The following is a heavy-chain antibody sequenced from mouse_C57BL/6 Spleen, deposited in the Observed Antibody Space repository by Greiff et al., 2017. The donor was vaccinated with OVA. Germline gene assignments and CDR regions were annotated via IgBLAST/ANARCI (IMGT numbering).Heavy chain of an antibody. J-gene: IGHJ4*01. V-gene: IGHV1-81*01. CDR2: IYPRSGNT. CDR1: GYTFTSYG. Sequence: VQVVESGAELARPGASVKLSCKASGYTFTSYGISWVKQRTGQGLEWIGEIYPRSGNTYYNEKFKGKATLTADKSSSTAYMELRSLTSEDSAVYFCARTDGEDYYAMDYWGQGTSVTVSS. CDR3: ARTDGEDYYAMDY.